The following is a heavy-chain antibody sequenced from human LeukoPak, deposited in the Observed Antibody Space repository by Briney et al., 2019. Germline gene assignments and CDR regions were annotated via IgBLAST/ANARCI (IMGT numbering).Heavy chain of an antibody. Sequence: PGGSLRLSCAASGFTFSSYSMNWVRQAPGKGLEWVSSISSSSTYIYYADSVKGRFTISRDNAKNSLYLQMYSLRAEDTAVYYCARVWSPPYTSSWPYYFDYWRQGTLVTVSS. CDR1: GFTFSSYS. CDR3: ARVWSPPYTSSWPYYFDY. J-gene: IGHJ4*02. V-gene: IGHV3-21*01. D-gene: IGHD6-13*01. CDR2: ISSSSTYI.